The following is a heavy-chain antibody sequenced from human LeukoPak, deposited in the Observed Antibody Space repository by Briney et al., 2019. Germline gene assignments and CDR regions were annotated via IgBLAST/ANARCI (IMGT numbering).Heavy chain of an antibody. CDR1: GFTFSSYG. V-gene: IGHV3-33*01. CDR3: AREYADAFDI. D-gene: IGHD2-2*01. CDR2: IWYDGSNK. J-gene: IGHJ3*02. Sequence: PGGSLRLSCAAFGFTFSSYGMHWVRQAPGKGLEWVAVIWYDGSNKYYANSVKGRFTISRDNSKNTLYLQMNSLRAEDTAVYYCAREYADAFDIWGQGTMVTVSS.